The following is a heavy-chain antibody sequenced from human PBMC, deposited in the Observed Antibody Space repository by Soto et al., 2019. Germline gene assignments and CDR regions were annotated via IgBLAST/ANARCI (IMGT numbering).Heavy chain of an antibody. CDR2: IVVGSGNT. CDR3: AADDSSGYYHNYYYYYGMDV. V-gene: IGHV1-58*01. Sequence: VASVKVSCKASGFTFTSSAVQWVRQARGQRLEWIGWIVVGSGNTNYAQKFQERVTITRDMSTSTAYVELSSLRSEDTAVYYCAADDSSGYYHNYYYYYGMDVWGQGTTVTVSS. D-gene: IGHD3-22*01. CDR1: GFTFTSSA. J-gene: IGHJ6*02.